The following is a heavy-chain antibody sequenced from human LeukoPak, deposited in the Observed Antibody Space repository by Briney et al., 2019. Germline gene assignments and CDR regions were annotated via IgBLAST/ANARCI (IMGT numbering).Heavy chain of an antibody. Sequence: GGSLRLSCAASGFTFSTYWMSWVRQAPGKGLEWVGNIKEDGSEKYYVDSVKGRFTISRDNAKNSLYLQMNSLRAEDTAVYYCAREITWELTPIWGQGTMVTVSS. CDR2: IKEDGSEK. CDR3: AREITWELTPI. D-gene: IGHD3-16*01. V-gene: IGHV3-7*01. J-gene: IGHJ3*02. CDR1: GFTFSTYW.